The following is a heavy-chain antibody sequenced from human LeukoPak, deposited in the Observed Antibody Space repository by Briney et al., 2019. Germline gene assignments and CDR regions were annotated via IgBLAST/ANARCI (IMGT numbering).Heavy chain of an antibody. CDR3: ARAAGYSYGYYYYYMDV. J-gene: IGHJ6*03. V-gene: IGHV1-8*03. D-gene: IGHD5-18*01. CDR2: MNPNSGNT. Sequence: ASVKVSCKASGYTFTSYDINWVRQATGQGLEWMGWMNPNSGNTGYAQKFQGRVTITRNTSISTAYMELSSLRSEDTAVYYCARAAGYSYGYYYYYMDVWGKGTTVTVSS. CDR1: GYTFTSYD.